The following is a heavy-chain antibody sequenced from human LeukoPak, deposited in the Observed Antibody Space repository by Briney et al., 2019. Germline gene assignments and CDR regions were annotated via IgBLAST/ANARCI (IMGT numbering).Heavy chain of an antibody. D-gene: IGHD5-24*01. CDR1: GFTFSSYA. V-gene: IGHV3-23*01. Sequence: GASLRLSCAASGFTFSSYAMSWVRQAPGKGLEWVSAISGSGGSTYYADSVKGRFTISRDNSKNTLYLQMNSLRAEDTAVYCCAKDGPQVEMATIMDYWGQGTLVTVSS. CDR3: AKDGPQVEMATIMDY. J-gene: IGHJ4*02. CDR2: ISGSGGST.